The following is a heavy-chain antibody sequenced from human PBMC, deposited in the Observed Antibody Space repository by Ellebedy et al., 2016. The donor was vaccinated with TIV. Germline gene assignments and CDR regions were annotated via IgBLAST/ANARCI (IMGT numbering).Heavy chain of an antibody. Sequence: ASVKVSXKTSGGTLNTYAISWVRQAPGQGLDWMGGIISLFDKKHYARKFQGRVTITANISTSTAYMELSSLRSEDMAVYYCATDDYGGNLNYWGQGTLVTVSS. CDR1: GGTLNTYA. D-gene: IGHD4-23*01. J-gene: IGHJ4*02. CDR3: ATDDYGGNLNY. V-gene: IGHV1-69*06. CDR2: IISLFDKK.